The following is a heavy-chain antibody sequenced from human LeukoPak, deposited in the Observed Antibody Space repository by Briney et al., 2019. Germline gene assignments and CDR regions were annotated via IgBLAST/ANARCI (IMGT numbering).Heavy chain of an antibody. CDR3: TTAFRWLGGGMDV. CDR1: GFTFSNAW. J-gene: IGHJ6*02. V-gene: IGHV3-15*01. Sequence: KAGGSLRLSCAASGFTFSNAWMSWVRQAPGKGLEWVGRIKSKTDGGTTDYAAPVKGRFTISRDDSKNTLYLQMNSLKTEDTAVYYCTTAFRWLGGGMDVWGQGTTVTVSS. D-gene: IGHD5-24*01. CDR2: IKSKTDGGTT.